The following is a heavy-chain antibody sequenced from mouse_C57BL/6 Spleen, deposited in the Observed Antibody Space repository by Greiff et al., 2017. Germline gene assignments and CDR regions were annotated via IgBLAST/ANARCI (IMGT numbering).Heavy chain of an antibody. Sequence: QVQLQQPGAELVKPGASVKLSCKASGYTFTSYWMHWVKQRPGQGLEWIGMIHPNSGSTNYNEKFKSKATLTVDKSSSTAYMQLSSLTSEDAAVYYGAKWGDGHDFDYWGQGTTLTVSS. CDR1: GYTFTSYW. CDR2: IHPNSGST. CDR3: AKWGDGHDFDY. D-gene: IGHD2-3*01. V-gene: IGHV1-64*01. J-gene: IGHJ2*01.